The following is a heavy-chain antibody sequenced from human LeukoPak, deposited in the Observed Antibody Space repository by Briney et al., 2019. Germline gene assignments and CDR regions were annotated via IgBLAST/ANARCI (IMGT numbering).Heavy chain of an antibody. D-gene: IGHD4-17*01. V-gene: IGHV1-18*04. CDR2: ISTYNDNT. CDR3: ARDGDYGDYFDY. J-gene: IGHJ4*02. CDR1: GYPFTSYG. Sequence: AAVKVSCKGFGYPFTSYGCSGVRQAPGQGLEWMGRISTYNDNTHYAQKLQGRVTMTTDTSTSPAYMELRSLRSDDTAVYSCARDGDYGDYFDYCGQGTLVTVSS.